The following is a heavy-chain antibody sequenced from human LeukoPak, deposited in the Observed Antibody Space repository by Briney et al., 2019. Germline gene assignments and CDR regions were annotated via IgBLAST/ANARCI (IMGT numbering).Heavy chain of an antibody. D-gene: IGHD3-10*01. J-gene: IGHJ6*03. V-gene: IGHV1-69*13. CDR3: ARNRIAMVRGVMPPYYYYYYMDV. CDR1: GGTFSSYA. Sequence: GASVKVSCKASGGTFSSYAISWVRQAPGQGLEWMGGIIPIFGTANYAQKFQGRVTITADESTSTAYMELSSLRSEDTAVYYCARNRIAMVRGVMPPYYYYYYMDVWGKGTTVTVSS. CDR2: IIPIFGTA.